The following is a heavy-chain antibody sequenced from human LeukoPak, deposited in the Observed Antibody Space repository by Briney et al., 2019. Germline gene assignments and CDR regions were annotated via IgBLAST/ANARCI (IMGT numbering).Heavy chain of an antibody. V-gene: IGHV3-30-3*01. J-gene: IGHJ4*02. CDR2: ISYDGSNK. Sequence: PEGSLRLSCAASGFTFSSYAMHWVRQAPGKGLEWVAVISYDGSNKYYADSVKGRFTISRDNSKNTLYLQMNSLRAEDTAVYYCAKGSQITIFDYFDYWGQGTLVTVSS. CDR3: AKGSQITIFDYFDY. CDR1: GFTFSSYA. D-gene: IGHD3-9*01.